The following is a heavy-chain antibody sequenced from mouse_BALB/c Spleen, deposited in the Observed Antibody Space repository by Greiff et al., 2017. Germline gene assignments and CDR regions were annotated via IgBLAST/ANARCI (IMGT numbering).Heavy chain of an antibody. CDR3: ARDLDYYGSSYGFDY. CDR2: IWGDGST. CDR1: GFSLTGYG. J-gene: IGHJ2*01. V-gene: IGHV2-6-7*01. D-gene: IGHD1-1*01. Sequence: VMLVESGPGLVAPSQSLSITCTVSGFSLTGYGVNWVRQPPGKGLEWLGMIWGDGSTDYNSALKSRLSISKDNSKSQVFLKMNSLQTDDTARYYCARDLDYYGSSYGFDYWGQGTTLTVSS.